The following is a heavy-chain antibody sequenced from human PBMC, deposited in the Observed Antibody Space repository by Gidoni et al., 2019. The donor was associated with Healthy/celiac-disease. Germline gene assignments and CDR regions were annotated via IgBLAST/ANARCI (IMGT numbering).Heavy chain of an antibody. CDR3: ARDPATAYGDYLDY. Sequence: QVQLVESGGGVVQPGRSLRRSCAASGFTFSSYAMHWVRQAPGKGLELVAVISYDGSNKYYADSVKGRFTISRDNSKNTLYLQMNSLRAEDTAVYYCARDPATAYGDYLDYWGQGTLVTVSS. CDR1: GFTFSSYA. V-gene: IGHV3-30-3*01. D-gene: IGHD4-17*01. CDR2: ISYDGSNK. J-gene: IGHJ4*02.